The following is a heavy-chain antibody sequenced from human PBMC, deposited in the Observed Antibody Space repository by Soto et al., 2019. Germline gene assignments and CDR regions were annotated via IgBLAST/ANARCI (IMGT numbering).Heavy chain of an antibody. CDR3: ARERIAATGTQRGVDP. Sequence: SETLSLTCTVSVDSVSRGIYYWTWIRQHPGKGLEWIGYISYSGSTYYNPSLKSRVTISVDTSKNQFSLNLSSVTAADTAVYDCARERIAATGTQRGVDPWGQGSLVT. J-gene: IGHJ5*02. V-gene: IGHV4-31*03. CDR2: ISYSGST. CDR1: VDSVSRGIYY. D-gene: IGHD6-13*01.